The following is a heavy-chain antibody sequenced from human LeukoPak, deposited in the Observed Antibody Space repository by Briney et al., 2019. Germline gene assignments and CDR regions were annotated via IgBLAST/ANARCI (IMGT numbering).Heavy chain of an antibody. D-gene: IGHD1-14*01. CDR1: GFTFDGYA. CDR2: ISWNSDSI. V-gene: IGHV3-9*03. CDR3: ARSGPGYNYYMDV. J-gene: IGHJ6*03. Sequence: GGSLRLSCAAYGFTFDGYAMHWVRQAPGKGLEWVSGISWNSDSIGYADSVKGRFTISRDNAKKSLYLQMNSLRDEDMALYYCARSGPGYNYYMDVWGKGTTVTVPS.